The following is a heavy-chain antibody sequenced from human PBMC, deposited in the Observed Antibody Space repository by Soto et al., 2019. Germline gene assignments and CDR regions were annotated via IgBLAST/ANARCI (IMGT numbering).Heavy chain of an antibody. J-gene: IGHJ3*02. CDR2: IIPILGIV. CDR1: GGTFSSYI. Sequence: QVQLVQSGAEVKKPGSSVKVSCKASGGTFSSYIISWVRQAPGQGLEWMGRIIPILGIVKYAQKFQGRVTITADKSTSTSYMELSSLRSVDTAVYYCASPPVADVAFDIWGQGTMVTVSS. V-gene: IGHV1-69*02. CDR3: ASPPVADVAFDI. D-gene: IGHD6-19*01.